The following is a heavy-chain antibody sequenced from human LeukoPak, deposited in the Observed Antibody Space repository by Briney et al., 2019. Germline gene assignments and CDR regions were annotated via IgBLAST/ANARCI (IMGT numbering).Heavy chain of an antibody. J-gene: IGHJ4*02. Sequence: PGGSLSLSCAASGITFRSYGMHWVRQAPGKGLEWVAFIRYDGSNKYYADSVKGRFTISRDNSKNTLYLQMNSLRAEDTAVYYCAKDNLASGLFDYWGQGILVTVSS. CDR1: GITFRSYG. D-gene: IGHD3-3*01. CDR2: IRYDGSNK. V-gene: IGHV3-30*02. CDR3: AKDNLASGLFDY.